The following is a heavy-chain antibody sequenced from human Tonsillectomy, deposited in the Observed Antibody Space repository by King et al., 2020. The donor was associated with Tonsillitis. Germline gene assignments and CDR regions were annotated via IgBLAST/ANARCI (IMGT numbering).Heavy chain of an antibody. CDR3: VRYEGGVFDY. V-gene: IGHV4-31*03. J-gene: IGHJ4*02. D-gene: IGHD2-15*01. CDR1: GGSISGGAYY. Sequence: QLQESGPGLVKPSQTLSLTCTVSGGSISGGAYYWSVIRQHPGKGLEWIGDIHDTANTFYNPSLNSRLSISEDTPKNQFSLKLSSVTAADTAVYYCVRYEGGVFDYWGQGTLVTVSS. CDR2: IHDTANT.